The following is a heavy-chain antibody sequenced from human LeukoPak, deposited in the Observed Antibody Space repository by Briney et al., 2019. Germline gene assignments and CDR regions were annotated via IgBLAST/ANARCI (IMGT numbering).Heavy chain of an antibody. Sequence: SETLSLTCTVSGGSISSYYWSWIRQPPGKGLEWIGYIYYSGSTNYNPSLKSRVTISVDTSKNQFSLKLSSVTAADTAVYYCARRVGGDYALDYWGQGTLVTVSS. J-gene: IGHJ4*02. V-gene: IGHV4-59*01. CDR2: IYYSGST. CDR3: ARRVGGDYALDY. CDR1: GGSISSYY. D-gene: IGHD4-17*01.